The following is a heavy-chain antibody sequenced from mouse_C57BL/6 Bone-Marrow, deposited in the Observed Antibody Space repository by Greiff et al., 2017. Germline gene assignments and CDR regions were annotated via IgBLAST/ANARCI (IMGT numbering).Heavy chain of an antibody. Sequence: QVQLQQPGAELVRPGTSVKLSCKASGYTFTSYWMHWVKQRPGQGLEWIGVIDPSDSYTNYNQKFKGKATLTVDTSSSTAYMQLSSLTSEDSAVYYCARTEYDMDYWGQGTSVTVSS. CDR3: ARTEYDMDY. CDR2: IDPSDSYT. V-gene: IGHV1-59*01. J-gene: IGHJ4*01. CDR1: GYTFTSYW.